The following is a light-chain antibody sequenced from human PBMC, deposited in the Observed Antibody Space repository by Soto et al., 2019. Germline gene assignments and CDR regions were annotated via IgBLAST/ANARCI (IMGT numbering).Light chain of an antibody. CDR1: QSVSSY. CDR3: QHRSNWPPQFT. Sequence: EIVLTQSPATLSLSPGERATLSCRASQSVSSYLAWYQQKPGQAPRLVIYDASNKATSITARFSGSGSGTDFTLTISRLEPEDFAVYYCQHRSNWPPQFTFGPGTKVDIK. J-gene: IGKJ3*01. V-gene: IGKV3-11*01. CDR2: DAS.